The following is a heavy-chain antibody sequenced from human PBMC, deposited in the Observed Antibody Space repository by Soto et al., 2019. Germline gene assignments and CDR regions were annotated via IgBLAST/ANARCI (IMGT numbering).Heavy chain of an antibody. V-gene: IGHV1-46*01. D-gene: IGHD4-17*01. CDR2: INPSGGTT. Sequence: ASVKVSCKASGYIFTSYYIHWVRQAPGQGLEWMGIINPSGGTTTYAQKFQGRVTMTRDTSTSTVYMELSSLRSEDTAVYYCARDDYGHHASFDYWGQGTLVPVSS. CDR3: ARDDYGHHASFDY. J-gene: IGHJ4*02. CDR1: GYIFTSYY.